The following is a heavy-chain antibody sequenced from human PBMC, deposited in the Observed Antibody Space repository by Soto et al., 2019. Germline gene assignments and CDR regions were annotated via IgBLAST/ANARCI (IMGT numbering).Heavy chain of an antibody. CDR3: AKVLGYCSGGSCGGY. Sequence: QVQLVESGGGVVQPGRSLRLSCAASGFTFSSYGMHWVRQAPGKGLEWVAVISYDGSNKYYADSVKGRFTISRDNSKNTLYLQMNSLRAEDTAGYYCAKVLGYCSGGSCGGYWGQGTLVTVSS. V-gene: IGHV3-30*18. CDR1: GFTFSSYG. CDR2: ISYDGSNK. D-gene: IGHD2-15*01. J-gene: IGHJ4*02.